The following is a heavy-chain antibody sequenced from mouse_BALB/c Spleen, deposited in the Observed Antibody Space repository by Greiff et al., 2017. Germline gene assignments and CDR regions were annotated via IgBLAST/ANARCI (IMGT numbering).Heavy chain of an antibody. CDR2: INPSNGRT. V-gene: IGHV1S81*02. Sequence: QVQLQQPGAELVKPGASVKLSCKASGYTFTSYWMHWVKQRPGQGLEWIGEINPSNGRTNYNEKYKSKATLTVDKSSSTAYMQLSSLTSEDSAVYYCARAWAYYRYDEDWFADWGQGTLVTVSA. CDR1: GYTFTSYW. CDR3: ARAWAYYRYDEDWFAD. D-gene: IGHD2-14*01. J-gene: IGHJ3*01.